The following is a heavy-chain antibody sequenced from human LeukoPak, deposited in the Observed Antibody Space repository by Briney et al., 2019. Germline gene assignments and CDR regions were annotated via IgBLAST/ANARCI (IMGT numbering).Heavy chain of an antibody. V-gene: IGHV3-49*04. J-gene: IGHJ4*02. CDR2: IRSEAHDTTP. D-gene: IGHD5-12*01. CDR1: GVTLSNYA. Sequence: GGSLRLSCVASGVTLSNYAMSWARQAPGKGLEWVGFIRSEAHDTTPQYGASVQGRFTISKDDSRRIAFLQMSSLKTEDTAVYYCSRAAGYDFILEYWGQGTLVTVSS. CDR3: SRAAGYDFILEY.